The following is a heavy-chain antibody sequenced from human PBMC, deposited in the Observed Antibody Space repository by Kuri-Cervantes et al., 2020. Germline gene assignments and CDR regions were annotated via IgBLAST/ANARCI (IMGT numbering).Heavy chain of an antibody. CDR3: ARIVVILAGWYFDL. V-gene: IGHV3-7*01. CDR1: GFTFSSYW. CDR2: IKQDGSEK. J-gene: IGHJ2*01. D-gene: IGHD3-22*01. Sequence: GGSLRLSCAVSGFTFSSYWMSWVRQAPGKGLEWVASIKQDGSEKYYVDSVKGRFTISRDNAKNSLYLQMNSLRAEDTAVYYCARIVVILAGWYFDLWGRGTLVTDSS.